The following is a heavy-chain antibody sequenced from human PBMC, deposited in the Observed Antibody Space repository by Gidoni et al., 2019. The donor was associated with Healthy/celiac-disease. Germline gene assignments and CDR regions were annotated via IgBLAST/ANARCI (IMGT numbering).Heavy chain of an antibody. CDR2: IYPGDSDT. D-gene: IGHD3-22*01. J-gene: IGHJ6*02. Sequence: EVQLAQSGAEVKKPGESLKISCQGSGSSFTSYWIGWVGQMPGKGLEWMGIIYPGDSDTRYSPSFQGQVTISADKSISTAYLQWSSLKASDTAMYYCARLAYYDSSGYYYVSYYYGMDVWGQGTTVTVSS. CDR1: GSSFTSYW. CDR3: ARLAYYDSSGYYYVSYYYGMDV. V-gene: IGHV5-51*01.